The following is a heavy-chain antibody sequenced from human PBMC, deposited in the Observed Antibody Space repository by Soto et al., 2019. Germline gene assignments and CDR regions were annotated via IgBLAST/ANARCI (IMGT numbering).Heavy chain of an antibody. Sequence: QVQLVQSGGEVKKPGASVKVSCKASGYTFTNYGISWVRQAPGQGLEWMGWINAYKGKTKYAQKVQGRVTMTTDKATSTVNKDLSSRRSDDTAVYYCARGVASWSYYNQYNGFDHWGQGTLVTVSS. V-gene: IGHV1-18*01. J-gene: IGHJ5*02. D-gene: IGHD3-10*01. CDR3: ARGVASWSYYNQYNGFDH. CDR2: INAYKGKT. CDR1: GYTFTNYG.